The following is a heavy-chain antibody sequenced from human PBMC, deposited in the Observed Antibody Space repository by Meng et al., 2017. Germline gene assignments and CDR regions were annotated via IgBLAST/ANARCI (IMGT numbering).Heavy chain of an antibody. CDR1: GYTFPDYY. Sequence: QVPLVQSGADVTKPGASVKVSCQASGYTFPDYYIHWVRRAPGQGLEWMGRINPKSGDTHYAQKFQARVTMTGDTSISTAYMELSGLRSDDTAMYYCARDEDISAAGKLFGDYWGQGTLVTVSS. D-gene: IGHD6-25*01. J-gene: IGHJ4*02. CDR2: INPKSGDT. V-gene: IGHV1-2*06. CDR3: ARDEDISAAGKLFGDY.